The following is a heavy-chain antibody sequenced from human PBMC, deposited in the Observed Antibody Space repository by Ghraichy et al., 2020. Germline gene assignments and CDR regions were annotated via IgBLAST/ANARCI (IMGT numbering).Heavy chain of an antibody. CDR1: GFTFSSYA. CDR3: ARVARKNYYYYYMDV. CDR2: ISYDGSNK. J-gene: IGHJ6*03. D-gene: IGHD6-19*01. Sequence: GESLNISCAASGFTFSSYAMHWVRQAPGKGLEWVAVISYDGSNKYYADSVKGRFTISRDNSKNTLYLQMNSLRAEDTAVYYCARVARKNYYYYYMDVWGKGTTVTVSS. V-gene: IGHV3-30-3*01.